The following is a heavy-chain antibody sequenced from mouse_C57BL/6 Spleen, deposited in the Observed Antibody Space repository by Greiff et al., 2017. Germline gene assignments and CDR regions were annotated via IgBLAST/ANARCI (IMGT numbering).Heavy chain of an antibody. V-gene: IGHV2-9-1*01. CDR1: GFSLTSYA. D-gene: IGHD2-4*01. J-gene: IGHJ4*01. CDR2: IWPGGGT. CDR3: ARDDYDYAMDY. Sequence: VKLVESGPGLVAPSPSLSITCTVSGFSLTSYAISWVRQPPGKGLEWLGVIWPGGGTTYNSALNSRLSISKDNSKSKVFLKMNSLQTDDTARDYCARDDYDYAMDYWGQGTSVTVSS.